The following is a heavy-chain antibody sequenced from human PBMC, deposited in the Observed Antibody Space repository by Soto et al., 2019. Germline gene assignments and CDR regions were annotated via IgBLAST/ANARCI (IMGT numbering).Heavy chain of an antibody. J-gene: IGHJ6*02. CDR1: GFTFSNAW. V-gene: IGHV3-15*01. CDR2: IKSKTNGGTT. Sequence: EVQLVESGGGLVKAGESLRVSCAASGFTFSNAWMSWVRQAPGKGLEWVGRIKSKTNGGTTDYAAPVKGRFSISRDDSKNTLYLQMNSLKTEDTAVYYCARDSPLYDFWSGPQAIRYGMDVWGQGTTVTVSS. CDR3: ARDSPLYDFWSGPQAIRYGMDV. D-gene: IGHD3-3*01.